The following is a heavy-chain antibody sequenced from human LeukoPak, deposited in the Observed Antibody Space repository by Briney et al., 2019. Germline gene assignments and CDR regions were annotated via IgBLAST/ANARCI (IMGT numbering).Heavy chain of an antibody. CDR1: GFTFSNFG. D-gene: IGHD6-13*01. J-gene: IGHJ4*02. CDR3: ARLGVAAVGTSGYFDY. Sequence: PGGSLRLSCAASGFTFSNFGMNWARQAPGKGLEWVSSITSSSSYISYADSLRGRFTISRDNAKNSLYLQVNSLRAEDTAVYYCARLGVAAVGTSGYFDYWGQGTLVTVSS. CDR2: ITSSSSYI. V-gene: IGHV3-21*01.